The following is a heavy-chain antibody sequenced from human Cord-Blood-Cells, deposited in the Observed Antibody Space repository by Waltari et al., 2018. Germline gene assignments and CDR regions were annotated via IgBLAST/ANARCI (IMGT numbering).Heavy chain of an antibody. D-gene: IGHD7-27*01. Sequence: QVQLVQSGAEVKKPGASVKVSCKHSGYTFTGYYMHWVRQAPGQGLEWMGWINPNSGGTNYAQKFQGRVTMTRDTSISTAYMELSRLRSDDTAVYYCARGYPLASGDYGVDYWGQGTLVTVSS. V-gene: IGHV1-2*02. CDR1: GYTFTGYY. J-gene: IGHJ4*02. CDR2: INPNSGGT. CDR3: ARGYPLASGDYGVDY.